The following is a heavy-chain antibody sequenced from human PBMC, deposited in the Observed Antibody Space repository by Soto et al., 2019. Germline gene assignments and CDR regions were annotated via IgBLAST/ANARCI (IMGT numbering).Heavy chain of an antibody. J-gene: IGHJ3*02. CDR3: ARDLGQLWLNDAFDI. CDR2: ISAYNGNT. V-gene: IGHV1-18*01. D-gene: IGHD5-18*01. Sequence: QVQLVQSGAEVKKPGASVKVSCKASGYTFTSYGISWVRQAPGQGLEWMGWISAYNGNTNYAQKLQGRVTMTTDTSXNKAYIELRSLRSDETAVYYCARDLGQLWLNDAFDIWGQGTMVTGSS. CDR1: GYTFTSYG.